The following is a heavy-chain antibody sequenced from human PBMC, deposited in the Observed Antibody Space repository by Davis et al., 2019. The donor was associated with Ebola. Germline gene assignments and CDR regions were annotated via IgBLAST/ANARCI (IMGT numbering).Heavy chain of an antibody. CDR2: INPNSGGT. CDR1: GYTFTGYY. D-gene: IGHD1-26*01. Sequence: AASVKVSCKASGYTFTGYYMHWVRQAPGQGLEWMGWINPNSGGTNYAQKFQGWVTMTRDTSISTAYMELSSLRSEDTAVYYCARELSGSYLYYYYGMDVWGQGTTVTVSS. V-gene: IGHV1-2*04. CDR3: ARELSGSYLYYYYGMDV. J-gene: IGHJ6*02.